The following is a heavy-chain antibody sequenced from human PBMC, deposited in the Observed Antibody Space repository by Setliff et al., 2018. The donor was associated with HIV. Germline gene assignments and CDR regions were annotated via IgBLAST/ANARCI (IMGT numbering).Heavy chain of an antibody. Sequence: SQTLSLTCPVSGGSISSSRYFWGWIRQPPGKGLEWIGSIYYTGTTYYNPSLKSRVTISVDTSKNQFSLSLSSETAADTAVYFCARVVSGTGYYFDYWAWEPWSPSPQ. J-gene: IGHJ4*02. CDR1: GGSISSSRYF. CDR3: ARVVSGTGYYFDY. D-gene: IGHD6-19*01. CDR2: IYYTGTT. V-gene: IGHV4-39*07.